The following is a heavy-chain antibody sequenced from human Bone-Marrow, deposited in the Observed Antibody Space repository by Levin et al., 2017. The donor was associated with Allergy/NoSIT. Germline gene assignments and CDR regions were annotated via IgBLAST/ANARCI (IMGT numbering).Heavy chain of an antibody. CDR1: GGTFSSYA. CDR2: IIPIFGTA. Sequence: ASVKVSCKASGGTFSSYAISWVRQAPGQGLEWMGGIIPIFGTANYAQKFQGRVTITADESTSTAYMELSSLRSEDTAVYYCARARQYSSSPRPINWFDPWGQGTLVTVSS. D-gene: IGHD6-6*01. CDR3: ARARQYSSSPRPINWFDP. V-gene: IGHV1-69*13. J-gene: IGHJ5*02.